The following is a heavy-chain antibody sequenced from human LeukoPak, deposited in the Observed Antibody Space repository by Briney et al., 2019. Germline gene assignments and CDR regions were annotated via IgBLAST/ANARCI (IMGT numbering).Heavy chain of an antibody. J-gene: IGHJ1*01. D-gene: IGHD6-13*01. V-gene: IGHV3-23*01. Sequence: GGSLRLSCAASGFTFSEYYMSWIRQAPGKGLEWVSGISGSGDSTYYADSVKGRFTISRDNSKNTLYLQMNSLRAEDTAVYYCANDYSSSWYPARAEYFQHWGQGTLVTVSS. CDR3: ANDYSSSWYPARAEYFQH. CDR2: ISGSGDST. CDR1: GFTFSEYY.